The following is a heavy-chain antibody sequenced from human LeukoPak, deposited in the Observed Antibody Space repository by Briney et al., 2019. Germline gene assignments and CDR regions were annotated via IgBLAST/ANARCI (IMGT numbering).Heavy chain of an antibody. CDR2: IWSDGTNK. CDR1: GFTFNHYG. V-gene: IGHV3-33*01. CDR3: ARDAQRGFDYSNSLQY. J-gene: IGHJ4*02. Sequence: GGSLRLSCAAAGFTFNHYGMHWVRQAPGKGLEWVSVIWSDGTNKYYAASVKGRFTISRDDFDKTVYLQMSSLRPDNTGVYYCARDAQRGFDYSNSLQYWGQGTPVTVST. D-gene: IGHD4-11*01.